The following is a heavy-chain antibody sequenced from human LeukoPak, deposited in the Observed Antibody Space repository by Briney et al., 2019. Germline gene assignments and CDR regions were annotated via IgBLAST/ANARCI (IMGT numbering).Heavy chain of an antibody. CDR2: IYYSGST. CDR3: ARHGENGSGSHFDY. D-gene: IGHD3-10*01. J-gene: IGHJ4*02. V-gene: IGHV4-39*01. Sequence: SETLSLTCTVSGGSISSSSYYWGWIRRPPGKGLEWIGSIYYSGSTYYNPSLKSRVTISVDTSKNQFSLKLSSVTAADTAVYYCARHGENGSGSHFDYWGQGTLVTVSS. CDR1: GGSISSSSYY.